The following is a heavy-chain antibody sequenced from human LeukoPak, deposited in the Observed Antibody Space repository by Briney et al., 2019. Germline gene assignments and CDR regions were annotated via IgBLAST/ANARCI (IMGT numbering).Heavy chain of an antibody. J-gene: IGHJ4*02. CDR1: EFTFTNYG. D-gene: IGHD4-23*01. CDR2: ISNDGTDK. Sequence: GGSLRLSCAASEFTFTNYGMHWVRQAPGKGLEWVAVISNDGTDKYYADSVKGRFTISRDNAKNSLYLQMNSLRAEDTAVYYCASSRGNPASDYWGQGTLVTVSS. CDR3: ASSRGNPASDY. V-gene: IGHV3-30-3*01.